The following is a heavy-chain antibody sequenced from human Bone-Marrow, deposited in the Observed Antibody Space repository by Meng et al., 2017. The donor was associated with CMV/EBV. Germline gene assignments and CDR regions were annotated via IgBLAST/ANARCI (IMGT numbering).Heavy chain of an antibody. V-gene: IGHV3-30*02. J-gene: IGHJ4*02. CDR2: IRYDGSNK. Sequence: GGSLRLSCAASGFTFSSYGMHWVRQAPGKGLEWVAFIRYDGSNKYYADSVKCRFTISRDNSKNTLYLQMNSLRAEETAVYYCAKVHRREQIVVVPAAIDYWGQGTLVTVSS. D-gene: IGHD2-2*02. CDR3: AKVHRREQIVVVPAAIDY. CDR1: GFTFSSYG.